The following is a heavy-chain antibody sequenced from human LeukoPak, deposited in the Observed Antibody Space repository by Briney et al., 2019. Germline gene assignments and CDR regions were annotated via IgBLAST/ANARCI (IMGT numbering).Heavy chain of an antibody. CDR2: ISSSSSYI. CDR3: VRSLTPLPTWFGELSY. CDR1: GFTFSSYS. Sequence: GGSLRLSCAASGFTFSSYSMNWVRQAPGKGLEWVSSISSSSSYIYYADSVKGRFTISRDNAKNSLHLQMNSLRAEDTAVYYCVRSLTPLPTWFGELSYWGQGTLVTVSS. D-gene: IGHD3-10*01. V-gene: IGHV3-21*01. J-gene: IGHJ4*02.